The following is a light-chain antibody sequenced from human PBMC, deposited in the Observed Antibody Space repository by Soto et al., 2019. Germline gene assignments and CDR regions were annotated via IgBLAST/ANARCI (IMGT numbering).Light chain of an antibody. CDR2: YNN. V-gene: IGLV1-44*01. Sequence: QPALTQPPSASGTPGQRVTISCSGSSSNIGSNTVNWYQQVPGTAPKLLIYYNNQRPSGVPARLSASKSGTSASLAISGLQSEDEADYYCAAWDDSLNGWVFGGGTKLTVL. CDR3: AAWDDSLNGWV. CDR1: SSNIGSNT. J-gene: IGLJ3*02.